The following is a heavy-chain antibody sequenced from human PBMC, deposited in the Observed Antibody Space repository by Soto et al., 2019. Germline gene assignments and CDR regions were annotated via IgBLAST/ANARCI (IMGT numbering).Heavy chain of an antibody. D-gene: IGHD3-16*01. CDR3: AKDLGPSLDAFDI. J-gene: IGHJ3*02. Sequence: EVQLVESGGGLVQPGRSLRLSCAASGFTFDDYAMHWVRQAPGKGLEWVSGMSGKSGSIVYADYVKGRFTISRDNARNPLDLQMNSLRSEDTVLYYCAKDLGPSLDAFDIWGQGTMVTVSS. CDR1: GFTFDDYA. V-gene: IGHV3-9*01. CDR2: MSGKSGSI.